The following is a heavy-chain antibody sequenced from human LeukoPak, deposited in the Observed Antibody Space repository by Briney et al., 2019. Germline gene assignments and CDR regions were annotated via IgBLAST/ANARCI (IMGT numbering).Heavy chain of an antibody. J-gene: IGHJ4*02. Sequence: GGTLRLSCAASGVTFSNAWMNWVREAPGKGREGFGRSKRKTDGGTTDYAAPVKGRFTISRDDSTNTLYLQMHSLKTAHTAVYYRTPQLAAYYFDYWGQGTLVTVSS. V-gene: IGHV3-15*01. CDR2: SKRKTDGGTT. CDR1: GVTFSNAW. D-gene: IGHD6-13*01. CDR3: TPQLAAYYFDY.